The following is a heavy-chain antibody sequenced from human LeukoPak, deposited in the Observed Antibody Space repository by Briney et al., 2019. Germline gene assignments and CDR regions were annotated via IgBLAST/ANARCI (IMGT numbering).Heavy chain of an antibody. V-gene: IGHV3-23*01. CDR2: ISGSGYIA. CDR3: ARLAVAGGPPLPPDRY. CDR1: GFTFINYA. Sequence: PGGSLRLSCEASGFTFINYAMNWVRHVPGKGLEWVSTISGSGYIAYYADSVKGRFTISRDSSKATLYLQMDSLRAEDTAVYYCARLAVAGGPPLPPDRYWGQGALVTVSS. D-gene: IGHD6-19*01. J-gene: IGHJ4*02.